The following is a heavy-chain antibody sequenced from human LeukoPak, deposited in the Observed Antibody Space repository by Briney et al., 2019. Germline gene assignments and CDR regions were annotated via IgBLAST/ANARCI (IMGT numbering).Heavy chain of an antibody. D-gene: IGHD3-22*01. CDR3: ARGNYYDSSGYLRAFDI. CDR2: IYHSGST. V-gene: IGHV4-30-2*01. J-gene: IGHJ3*02. Sequence: SETLSLTCAVSGGSISSGGYSWSWIRQPPGKGLEWIGYIYHSGSTYYNPSLKSRVTISVDRSKNQFSLKLSSVTAADTAVYYCARGNYYDSSGYLRAFDIWGQGTMVTVST. CDR1: GGSISSGGYS.